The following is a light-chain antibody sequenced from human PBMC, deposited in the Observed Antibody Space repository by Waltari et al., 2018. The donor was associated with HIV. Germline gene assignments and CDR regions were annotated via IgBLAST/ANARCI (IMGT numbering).Light chain of an antibody. V-gene: IGLV7-46*01. CDR1: TGAVTSGHS. CDR3: LLSYGGPRV. CDR2: DTS. Sequence: QAVVTQEPSLTVSPGGTVTLTCGPSTGAVTSGHSPYWFQQRPGQAPRTLIHDTSNKHSWTPARFSGSLLGGKAVLTLSGAQPEDEAEYYCLLSYGGPRVFGGGTKLTVL. J-gene: IGLJ2*01.